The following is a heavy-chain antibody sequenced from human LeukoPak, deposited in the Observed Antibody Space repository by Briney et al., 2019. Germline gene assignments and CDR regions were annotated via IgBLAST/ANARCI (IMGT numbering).Heavy chain of an antibody. D-gene: IGHD6-19*01. Sequence: GESLKISCKGSGYSFTSYWIGWVRQMPGKGLEWMGIIYPGDSDTRYSPSFQGQVTISADKSISTAYLQWSSLKASDTAMYYCARHPRNPPGYSSGWYFDYWGQGTLVTVSS. CDR1: GYSFTSYW. CDR2: IYPGDSDT. J-gene: IGHJ4*02. CDR3: ARHPRNPPGYSSGWYFDY. V-gene: IGHV5-51*01.